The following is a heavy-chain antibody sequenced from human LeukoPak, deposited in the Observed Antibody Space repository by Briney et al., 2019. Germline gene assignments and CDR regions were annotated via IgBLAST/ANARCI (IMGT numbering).Heavy chain of an antibody. V-gene: IGHV4-59*01. CDR1: GGSISSYY. D-gene: IGHD6-19*01. CDR2: IYYSGST. Sequence: PSETLSLTCTVSGGSISSYYWSWIRQPPGKGLEWIGYIYYSGSTNYNPSLKSRVTISVDTSKNQFSLKLSSVTAADTAVYYCAREGSGWFPLDYWGQGTLVTVSS. CDR3: AREGSGWFPLDY. J-gene: IGHJ4*02.